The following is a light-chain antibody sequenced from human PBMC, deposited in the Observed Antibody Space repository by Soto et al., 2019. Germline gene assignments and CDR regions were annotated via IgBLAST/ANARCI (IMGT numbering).Light chain of an antibody. Sequence: DIHTTQSPSTLSVSVRDRVTITCRASQSVSPWLAWYQQKPGKAPRLLIYQASTLESGVPSRFSGSGADTEFTLTISSLQPDDLATYYCQQYHSYPYTFGQGTKLEI. CDR3: QQYHSYPYT. CDR2: QAS. J-gene: IGKJ2*01. CDR1: QSVSPW. V-gene: IGKV1-5*03.